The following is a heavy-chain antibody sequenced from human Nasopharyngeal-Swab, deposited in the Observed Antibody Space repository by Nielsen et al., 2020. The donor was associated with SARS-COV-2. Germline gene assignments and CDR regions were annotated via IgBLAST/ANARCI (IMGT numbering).Heavy chain of an antibody. V-gene: IGHV4-39*01. CDR3: GRSTISPTIGAFDI. D-gene: IGHD1/OR15-1a*01. CDR1: GDSISSSSYY. Sequence: SETLSLTCTVSGDSISSSSYYWGWIRQPPGKGREWIGSISYSGSTYYNPSLKNRVTIAVATSKKQFSLRLNSVTAADTAVYFCGRSTISPTIGAFDIWGQGTMVTASS. CDR2: ISYSGST. J-gene: IGHJ3*02.